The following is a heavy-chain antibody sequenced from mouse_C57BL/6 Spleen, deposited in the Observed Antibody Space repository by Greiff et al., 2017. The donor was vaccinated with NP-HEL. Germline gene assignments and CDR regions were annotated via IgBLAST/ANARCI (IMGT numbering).Heavy chain of an antibody. Sequence: EVKLMESEGGLVQPGSSMKLSCTASGFTFSDYYMAWVRQVPEKGLEWVANINYDGSSTYYLDSLKSRFIISRDNAKNILYLQMSSLKSEDTATYYCAGDCLYAMDDWGQGTSVTVSS. CDR3: AGDCLYAMDD. CDR2: INYDGSST. CDR1: GFTFSDYY. J-gene: IGHJ4*01. V-gene: IGHV5-16*01.